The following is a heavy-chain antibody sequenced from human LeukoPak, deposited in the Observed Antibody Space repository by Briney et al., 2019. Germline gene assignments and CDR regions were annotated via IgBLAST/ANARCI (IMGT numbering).Heavy chain of an antibody. CDR1: GLTFSSYA. CDR3: AKDTHGYPGGIDY. CDR2: NSGSGGST. J-gene: IGHJ4*02. D-gene: IGHD3-22*01. Sequence: GGSLRLSCAASGLTFSSYAMGWVRQAPGKGREWVSANSGSGGSTYYADSVKGRFTISRDNSKNTLYLQMNSLRAEDTAVYYCAKDTHGYPGGIDYWGQGTLVTVSS. V-gene: IGHV3-23*01.